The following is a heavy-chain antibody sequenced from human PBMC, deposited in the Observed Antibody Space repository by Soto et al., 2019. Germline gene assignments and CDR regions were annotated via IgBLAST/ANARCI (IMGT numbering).Heavy chain of an antibody. CDR3: AKDLPGLLWFGEVELGYFDY. J-gene: IGHJ4*02. D-gene: IGHD3-10*01. V-gene: IGHV3-23*01. Sequence: GGSLRLSCAASGFTFSSYAMSWVRQAPGKGLEWVSAISDSGGSTYYADSVKGRFTISRDNSKNTLYLQMNSLRAEDTAVYYCAKDLPGLLWFGEVELGYFDYWGQGTLVTVSS. CDR2: ISDSGGST. CDR1: GFTFSSYA.